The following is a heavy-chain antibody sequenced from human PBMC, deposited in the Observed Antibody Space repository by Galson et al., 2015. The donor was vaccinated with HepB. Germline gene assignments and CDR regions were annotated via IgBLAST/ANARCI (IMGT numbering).Heavy chain of an antibody. CDR3: ARVYWGSGDYYFDY. V-gene: IGHV4-39*07. D-gene: IGHD7-27*01. CDR2: IYYSGNT. Sequence: TLSLTCTVSGGSISSSSYHWGWIRQPPGKGLEWIGNIYYSGNTYYNPSLKSRVTISVDTSKNQFSLKLSSVTAADTAVYYCARVYWGSGDYYFDYWGQGTLVTVSS. CDR1: GGSISSSSYH. J-gene: IGHJ4*02.